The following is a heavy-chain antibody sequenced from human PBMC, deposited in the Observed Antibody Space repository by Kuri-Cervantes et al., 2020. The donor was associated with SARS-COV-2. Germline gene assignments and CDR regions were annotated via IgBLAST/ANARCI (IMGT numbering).Heavy chain of an antibody. V-gene: IGHV3-21*01. J-gene: IGHJ4*02. Sequence: GGSLRLSCAASGFTFSSYSMLWVRQAPGKGLEWVSSINTDGSHKNYADSVKGRFTISRDSAKSSLYLQMNSLRAEDTAVYYCARDRSFTPDYWGQGTLVTVSS. CDR1: GFTFSSYS. D-gene: IGHD3-10*01. CDR2: INTDGSHK. CDR3: ARDRSFTPDY.